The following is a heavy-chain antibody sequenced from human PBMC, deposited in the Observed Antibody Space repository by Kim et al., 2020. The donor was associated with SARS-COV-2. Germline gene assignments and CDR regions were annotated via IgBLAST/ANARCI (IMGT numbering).Heavy chain of an antibody. CDR3: ASYARGYSYGLFDY. CDR1: GGSISSSSYY. CDR2: IYYSGST. J-gene: IGHJ4*02. Sequence: SETLSLTCTVSGGSISSSSYYWGWIRQPPGKGLEWIGSIYYSGSTYYNPSLKSRVTISVDTSKNQFSLKLSSVTAADTAVYYCASYARGYSYGLFDYWGQGTLVTVSS. V-gene: IGHV4-39*01. D-gene: IGHD5-18*01.